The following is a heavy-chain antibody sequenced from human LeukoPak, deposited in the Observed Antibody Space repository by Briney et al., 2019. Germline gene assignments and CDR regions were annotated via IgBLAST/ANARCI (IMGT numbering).Heavy chain of an antibody. Sequence: SETLSLTCTVSGGSISSSNYYWGWIRQPPGKGLECIGSVYYSGNTYYNPSLKSRVTISVDTSKNQFSLKLSSVTAADTAVFYCARARGYVFDHWGQGTLVTVSS. CDR3: ARARGYVFDH. D-gene: IGHD5-12*01. CDR1: GGSISSSNYY. V-gene: IGHV4-39*07. J-gene: IGHJ5*02. CDR2: VYYSGNT.